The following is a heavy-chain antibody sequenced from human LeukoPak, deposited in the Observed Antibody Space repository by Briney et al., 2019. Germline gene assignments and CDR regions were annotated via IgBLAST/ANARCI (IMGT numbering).Heavy chain of an antibody. V-gene: IGHV3-30*18. CDR3: AKVKEDRYYNSRGFYLDY. CDR2: ISYDGSDK. D-gene: IGHD3-22*01. CDR1: GFTFSNYG. J-gene: IGHJ4*02. Sequence: GGSLRLSCEASGFTFSNYGMHWVRQAPGKGLEWVAAISYDGSDKYYTDSVKGRFTISRVNSENTLYLQMNSLRAEDTAIYYCAKVKEDRYYNSRGFYLDYWGQGTLVTVSS.